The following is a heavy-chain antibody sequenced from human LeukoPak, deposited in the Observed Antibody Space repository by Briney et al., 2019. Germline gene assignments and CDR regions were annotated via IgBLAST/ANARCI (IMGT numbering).Heavy chain of an antibody. D-gene: IGHD3-3*01. CDR3: AKDLELRFLEWLRPFDY. CDR1: GFTLSSYA. Sequence: GGSLRLSXAASGFTLSSYAMSWVRQAPGKGLEWVSAISGSGGSTYYADSVKGRVTISRDNSKNTLYLQMNSLRAEDTAVYYCAKDLELRFLEWLRPFDYWGQGTLVTVSS. J-gene: IGHJ4*02. CDR2: ISGSGGST. V-gene: IGHV3-23*01.